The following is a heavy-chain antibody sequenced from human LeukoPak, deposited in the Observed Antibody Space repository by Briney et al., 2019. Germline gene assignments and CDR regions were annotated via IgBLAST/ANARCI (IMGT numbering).Heavy chain of an antibody. CDR2: ISGSGGST. Sequence: GGSLRLSCAASGFTFSSYAMSWVRQAPGKGLEWVSAISGSGGSTYYADSVKGRFTISRDNSKNTLYLQMNSLRAEDTAVYYCAKTYYYGSSGYYHPGPFDYWGQGTLVTVSS. CDR1: GFTFSSYA. J-gene: IGHJ4*02. CDR3: AKTYYYGSSGYYHPGPFDY. D-gene: IGHD3-22*01. V-gene: IGHV3-23*01.